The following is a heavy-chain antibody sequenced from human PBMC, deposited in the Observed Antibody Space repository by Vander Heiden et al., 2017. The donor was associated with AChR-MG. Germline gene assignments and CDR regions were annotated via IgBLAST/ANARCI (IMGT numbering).Heavy chain of an antibody. Sequence: EVQLVESGGGLVKPGGSLRLSCAASGLTFSSYSMNWVRQAPGKGLEWVSSISSSSSYIYYADSVKGRFTISRDNAKNSLYLQMNSLRAEDTAVYYCARGSRDDAFDIWGQGTMVTVSS. J-gene: IGHJ3*02. CDR2: ISSSSSYI. CDR3: ARGSRDDAFDI. D-gene: IGHD6-13*01. CDR1: GLTFSSYS. V-gene: IGHV3-21*01.